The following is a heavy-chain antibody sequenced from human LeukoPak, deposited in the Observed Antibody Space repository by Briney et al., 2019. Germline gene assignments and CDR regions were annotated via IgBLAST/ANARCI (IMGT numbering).Heavy chain of an antibody. CDR1: GGSISSSSYR. CDR2: IYYSGST. Sequence: SETLSLTCTVSGGSISSSSYRWGWIRQPPGKGLEWIGSIYYSGSTYYNPSLKSRVTISVDTSKNQFSLKLSSVTAADTAVYYCARQIYGDYGLGAFDIWGQGTMVTVSS. J-gene: IGHJ3*02. D-gene: IGHD4-17*01. V-gene: IGHV4-39*07. CDR3: ARQIYGDYGLGAFDI.